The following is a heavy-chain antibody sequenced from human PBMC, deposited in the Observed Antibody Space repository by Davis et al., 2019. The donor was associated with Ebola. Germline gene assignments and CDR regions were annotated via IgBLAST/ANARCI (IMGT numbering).Heavy chain of an antibody. CDR2: ITSSDSTV. J-gene: IGHJ3*02. Sequence: GESLKISCAASGFTFSSYTMNWVRQAPGKGLEWVSYITSSDSTVYYADSVKGRFTISRDNGKNSLYLQMNSLRDEDTAVYYCARVDSGYSSSWRAFDIWGQGTMVIVSS. V-gene: IGHV3-48*02. CDR1: GFTFSSYT. D-gene: IGHD6-13*01. CDR3: ARVDSGYSSSWRAFDI.